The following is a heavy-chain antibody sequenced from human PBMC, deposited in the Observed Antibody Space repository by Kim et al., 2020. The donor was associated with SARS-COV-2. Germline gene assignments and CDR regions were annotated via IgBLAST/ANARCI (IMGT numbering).Heavy chain of an antibody. V-gene: IGHV4-34*04. J-gene: IGHJ4*02. Sequence: NPNNNPSLRGRCTLSVDTPNNQFSLRLSSVTAADTAIYYCARGHSTSGYDYWGQGALVTVSS. CDR2: NP. CDR3: ARGHSTSGYDY. D-gene: IGHD2-2*01.